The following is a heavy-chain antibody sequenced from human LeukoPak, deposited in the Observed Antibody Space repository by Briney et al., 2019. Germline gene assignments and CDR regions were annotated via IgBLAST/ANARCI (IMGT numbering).Heavy chain of an antibody. CDR2: ISAYNGNT. Sequence: ASVKVSRKASGYTFTSYGISWVRQAPGQGLEWMGWISAYNGNTNYAQKLQGRVTMTTDTSTSTAYMELRSLRSDDTAVYYCARGGRGAYYDILTGLNWFDPWGQGTLVTVSS. CDR1: GYTFTSYG. J-gene: IGHJ5*02. V-gene: IGHV1-18*01. D-gene: IGHD3-9*01. CDR3: ARGGRGAYYDILTGLNWFDP.